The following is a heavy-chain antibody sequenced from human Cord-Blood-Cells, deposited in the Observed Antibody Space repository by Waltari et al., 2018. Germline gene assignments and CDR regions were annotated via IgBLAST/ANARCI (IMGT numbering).Heavy chain of an antibody. CDR3: ARGGIASGWYTDFDY. CDR1: GGSISRSNW. CDR2: IYHSGST. V-gene: IGHV4-4*02. Sequence: QVQLQESGPGLVKPSGTLSLTCAASGGSISRSNWWSWVRQPPGKGLEWIGEIYHSGSTNYNPSLKSRVTISVDKSKNQFSLKLSSVTAADTAVYYCARGGIASGWYTDFDYWGQGTLVTVSS. J-gene: IGHJ4*02. D-gene: IGHD6-19*01.